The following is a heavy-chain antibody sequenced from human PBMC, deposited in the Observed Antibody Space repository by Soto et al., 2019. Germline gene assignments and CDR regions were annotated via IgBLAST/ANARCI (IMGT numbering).Heavy chain of an antibody. Sequence: EVQLVESGGGLVKPGGSLRLSCAASGFTFSSYSMNWVRQAPGKGLEWVSSISSSSSYIYHADSVKGRLTISRDNAKNSLPLHMNSLRAEDTAVYYCASASGDYGYYDAAFDIWGQGTMVTVSS. CDR1: GFTFSSYS. CDR3: ASASGDYGYYDAAFDI. J-gene: IGHJ3*02. V-gene: IGHV3-21*01. D-gene: IGHD4-17*01. CDR2: ISSSSSYI.